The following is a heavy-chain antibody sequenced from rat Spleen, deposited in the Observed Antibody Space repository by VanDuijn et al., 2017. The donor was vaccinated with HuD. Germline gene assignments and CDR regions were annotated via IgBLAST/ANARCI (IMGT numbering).Heavy chain of an antibody. D-gene: IGHD1-8*01. CDR3: AKEGDGGYSSYPNWFAY. V-gene: IGHV5-29*01. CDR2: ISYGDRSGHSST. CDR1: GFTFSDYG. Sequence: EVQLVEAGGGLVQPGRSLKLSCAASGFTFSDYGMAWVRQGPTKGLEWVATISYGDRSGHSSTYYPDSVKGRFTISRDNAKSTLYLQMDSLRSEDTATYYCAKEGDGGYSSYPNWFAYWGQGTLVTVSS. J-gene: IGHJ3*01.